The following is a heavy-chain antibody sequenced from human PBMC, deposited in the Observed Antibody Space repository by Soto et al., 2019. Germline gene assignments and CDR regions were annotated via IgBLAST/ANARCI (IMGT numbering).Heavy chain of an antibody. CDR1: GGSISSGGYY. CDR3: ASVRIGLAGTPNWFDP. D-gene: IGHD6-19*01. Sequence: QVQLQESGPGLVKPSQTLSLTCTVSGGSISSGGYYWSWIRQHPGKGLEWIGYIYYSGSTNYNPSLMSRVTISVDTSKNQFSLKLSSVTAADSAVYYCASVRIGLAGTPNWFDPWGQGTLVTVSS. J-gene: IGHJ5*02. CDR2: IYYSGST. V-gene: IGHV4-31*03.